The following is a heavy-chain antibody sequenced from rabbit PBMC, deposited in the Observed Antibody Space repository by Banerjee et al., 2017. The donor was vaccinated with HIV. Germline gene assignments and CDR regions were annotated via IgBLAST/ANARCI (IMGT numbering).Heavy chain of an antibody. CDR3: ARGVDGDSGSGVAYYFNL. CDR1: DLDSSRSYW. Sequence: QSLEESGGDLVKPGASLTLTCTASDLDSSRSYWICWVRQAPGKGLEWTACIYAGSSGSTYYASWAKGRFTVSKTSSTTVTLQMTSLTGADTATYFCARGVDGDSGSGVAYYFNLWGPGTLVTVS. J-gene: IGHJ4*01. D-gene: IGHD1-1*01. CDR2: IYAGSSGST. V-gene: IGHV1S40*01.